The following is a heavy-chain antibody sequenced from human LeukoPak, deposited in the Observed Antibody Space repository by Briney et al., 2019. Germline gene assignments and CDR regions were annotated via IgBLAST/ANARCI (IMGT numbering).Heavy chain of an antibody. V-gene: IGHV4-59*01. J-gene: IGHJ5*02. CDR3: AREWVSPQVVPAAIGPLGGFDP. D-gene: IGHD2-2*02. CDR1: GGSISSYY. Sequence: SETLSLTCTVSGGSISSYYWSWIRQPPGKGLEWIGYIYYSGSTNYNPSLKSRVTISVDTSKNQFSLKLSSVTAADTAVYYCAREWVSPQVVPAAIGPLGGFDPWGQGTLVTVSS. CDR2: IYYSGST.